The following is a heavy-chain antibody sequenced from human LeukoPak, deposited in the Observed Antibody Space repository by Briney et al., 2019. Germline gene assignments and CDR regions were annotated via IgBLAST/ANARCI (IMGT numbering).Heavy chain of an antibody. CDR2: ISGSGGAS. V-gene: IGHV3-23*01. D-gene: IGHD3-3*01. J-gene: IGHJ4*02. CDR1: GFTFSSYA. CDR3: AKASTIFRFDY. Sequence: GGSLRLSCAASGFTFSSYAMSWVRQAPGEGLEWVSSISGSGGASYYADSVKGRFTISRDNSKNTLYLQMNSLRAEDTAIYYCAKASTIFRFDYWGQGTLVTVSS.